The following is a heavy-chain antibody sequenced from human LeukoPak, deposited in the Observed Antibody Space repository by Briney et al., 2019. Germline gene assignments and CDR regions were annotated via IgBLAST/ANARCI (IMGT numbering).Heavy chain of an antibody. CDR3: ARALWFGELFADY. V-gene: IGHV1-8*02. Sequence: ASVKVSCKASGYTFTSYGISWVRQAPGQGLEWMGWMNPNSGNTGYAQKFQGRVTMTRNTSISTAYMELSSLRSEDTAVYYCARALWFGELFADYWGQGTLVTVSS. J-gene: IGHJ4*02. CDR2: MNPNSGNT. CDR1: GYTFTSYG. D-gene: IGHD3-10*01.